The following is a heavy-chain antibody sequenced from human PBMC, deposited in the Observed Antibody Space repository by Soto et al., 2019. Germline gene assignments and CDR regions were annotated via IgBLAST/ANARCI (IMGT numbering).Heavy chain of an antibody. J-gene: IGHJ5*02. CDR2: IIPIFGTA. V-gene: IGHV1-69*13. D-gene: IGHD6-13*01. Sequence: ASVKVSCKASGGTFSSYAISWVRQAPGQGLEWMGGIIPIFGTANYAQKFQGRVTITADESTSTAYMELSSLRSEDTAVYYCAREYAAAAGLTSISWFDPWGQGTLVTVSS. CDR3: AREYAAAAGLTSISWFDP. CDR1: GGTFSSYA.